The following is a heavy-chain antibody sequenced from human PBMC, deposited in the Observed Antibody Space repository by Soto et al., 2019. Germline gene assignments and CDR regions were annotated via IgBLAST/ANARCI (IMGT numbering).Heavy chain of an antibody. CDR3: ANSWRSGYYYYFDN. Sequence: GESLKISCKASGYSFTNYWIAWVRQMPWKGLQWMWIIYPGDSETGYSPSFQDQVTISADKSISTAYLQWSSLKASDTAMYYCANSWRSGYYYYFDNWGQGTLVTVSS. V-gene: IGHV5-51*01. CDR2: IYPGDSET. D-gene: IGHD3-22*01. J-gene: IGHJ4*02. CDR1: GYSFTNYW.